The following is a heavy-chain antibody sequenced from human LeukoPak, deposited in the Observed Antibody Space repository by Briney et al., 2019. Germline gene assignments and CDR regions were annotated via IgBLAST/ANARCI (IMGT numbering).Heavy chain of an antibody. J-gene: IGHJ4*02. Sequence: PGGSLRLSCAASGFSFSSQAMGWVRQAPGKGLEWVSVISDNGDTTYYADSVKGRFTISRDNSKNTLYLQMSSLRAEDTAIYYCARDNGYNGYHFDYGGQGTLVTVSS. CDR1: GFSFSSQA. D-gene: IGHD5-12*01. CDR3: ARDNGYNGYHFDY. CDR2: ISDNGDTT. V-gene: IGHV3-23*01.